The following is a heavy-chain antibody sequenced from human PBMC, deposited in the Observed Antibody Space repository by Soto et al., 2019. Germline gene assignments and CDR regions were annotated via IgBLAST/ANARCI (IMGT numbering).Heavy chain of an antibody. CDR3: ARYCSGGSCNPPGLY. D-gene: IGHD2-15*01. CDR2: INAGNGNT. J-gene: IGHJ4*02. V-gene: IGHV1-3*01. CDR1: GYTFTSYA. Sequence: ASVKVSCTASGYTFTSYAMHWVRQAPGQRLEWMGWINAGNGNTKYSQKFQGRVTITRDTSASTAYMELSSLRSEDTAVYYCARYCSGGSCNPPGLYWGQGTLVTVPQ.